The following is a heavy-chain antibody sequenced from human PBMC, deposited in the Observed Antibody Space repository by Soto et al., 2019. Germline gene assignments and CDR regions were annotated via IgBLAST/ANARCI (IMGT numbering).Heavy chain of an antibody. J-gene: IGHJ4*02. CDR3: ARDGYYGSGSYYIRYYFDY. CDR1: GFTFSSYS. D-gene: IGHD3-10*01. V-gene: IGHV3-21*01. CDR2: ISSSSSYI. Sequence: GGSLRLSCAASGFTFSSYSMNWVRQAPGKGLEWVSSISSSSSYIYYADSVKGRFTISRDNAKNSLYLQMNSLRAEDTAVYYCARDGYYGSGSYYIRYYFDYWGQGTLVTVSS.